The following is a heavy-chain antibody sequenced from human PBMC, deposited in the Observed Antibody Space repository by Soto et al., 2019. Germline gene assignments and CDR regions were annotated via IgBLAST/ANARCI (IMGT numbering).Heavy chain of an antibody. V-gene: IGHV4-39*01. Sequence: QLQLQESGPGLVKPAETLSLKCAVSGGSVSSGNYFWGWIRQPPGKGLEWIGNIYYNGDTYYSPSFKSRVTMSVVRAQNQFSLSLCSVTAADTAVYYCARRIIDNCNQGHAFDFWGQGTLVTVSS. CDR2: IYYNGDT. D-gene: IGHD1-20*01. CDR3: ARRIIDNCNQGHAFDF. J-gene: IGHJ3*01. CDR1: GGSVSSGNYF.